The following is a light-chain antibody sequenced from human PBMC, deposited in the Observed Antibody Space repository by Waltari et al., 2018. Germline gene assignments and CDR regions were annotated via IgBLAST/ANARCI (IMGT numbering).Light chain of an antibody. V-gene: IGLV1-44*01. CDR1: SSNIGRNS. Sequence: SVLTQPPSASGTPGQRVTISCSGTSSNIGRNSVNWYQQVPGTAPKPLIYNNSLRPSGVPGRFSGSKSGTSASLDISGLQSEDEADYYCAAWDDSLNGVFGGGTKLTVL. CDR2: NNS. CDR3: AAWDDSLNGV. J-gene: IGLJ3*02.